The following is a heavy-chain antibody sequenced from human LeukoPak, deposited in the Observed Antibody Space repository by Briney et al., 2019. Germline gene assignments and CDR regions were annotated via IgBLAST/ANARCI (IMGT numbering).Heavy chain of an antibody. D-gene: IGHD2-2*02. Sequence: PSETLSLTCTVSGDSISSGGYYWSWIRQHPGKGLEWIGYIYYSGSTYYNPSLKSRVTISVDTSKNQFSLKLSSVTAADTAVYYCARDRRYCSSTSCYTATRFDYWGQGTLVTVSS. CDR2: IYYSGST. CDR1: GDSISSGGYY. CDR3: ARDRRYCSSTSCYTATRFDY. J-gene: IGHJ4*02. V-gene: IGHV4-31*03.